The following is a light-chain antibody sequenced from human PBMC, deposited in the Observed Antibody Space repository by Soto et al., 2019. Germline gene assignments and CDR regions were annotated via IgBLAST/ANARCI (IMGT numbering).Light chain of an antibody. V-gene: IGKV3-11*01. CDR2: DAS. CDR1: QSVSSY. Sequence: EIVLSQSPATLSLSPGERATLSCRASQSVSSYLAWYPPKPGQAPRLLIYDASNRATGIPDRFSGSGSGTEFTLTISRLEHEDFAVYYCQQRSNWPPACTFGQGAKLEIK. CDR3: QQRSNWPPACT. J-gene: IGKJ2*02.